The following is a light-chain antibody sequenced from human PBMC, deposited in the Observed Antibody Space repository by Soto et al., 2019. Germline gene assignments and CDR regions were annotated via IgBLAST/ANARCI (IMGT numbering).Light chain of an antibody. V-gene: IGLV1-47*01. CDR1: SSNIGSNC. Sequence: QPVLTQPPSASGTPGQRVTISCSGSSSNIGSNCIYWYQRVPGTAPTLLIYRNDQRPSGVPDRFSGSKSGTSASLAISGLRSEDEADYFCSGWDDSLDGPVFGGGTQLTVL. J-gene: IGLJ2*01. CDR2: RND. CDR3: SGWDDSLDGPV.